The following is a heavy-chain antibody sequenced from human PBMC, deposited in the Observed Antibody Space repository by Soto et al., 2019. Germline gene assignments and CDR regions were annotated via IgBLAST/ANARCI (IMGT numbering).Heavy chain of an antibody. CDR3: ARDFYGGYTYGPGDY. Sequence: GGSLRLSCAASGFTFSSYGMSWVRQAPGKGLEWVANIKQDGSEIYYVDSVKGRFTISRDNAKRSLYLQMNSLRAEDTAVYYCARDFYGGYTYGPGDYWGQGALVTV. J-gene: IGHJ4*02. D-gene: IGHD5-18*01. CDR1: GFTFSSYG. V-gene: IGHV3-7*01. CDR2: IKQDGSEI.